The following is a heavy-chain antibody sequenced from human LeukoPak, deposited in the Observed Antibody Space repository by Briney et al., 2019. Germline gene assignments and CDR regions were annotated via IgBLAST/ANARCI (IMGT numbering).Heavy chain of an antibody. J-gene: IGHJ4*02. CDR3: ARGGDSLHY. CDR2: IYSGGST. CDR1: GFTVSSNF. D-gene: IGHD3-10*01. V-gene: IGHV3-66*01. Sequence: PGGSLTLSCAASGFTVSSNFMTWLRQAPGQGLEWVSVIYSGGSTYYADSVKDRFTISRDNSKNMLYLQMNSLRAEDTAVYYCARGGDSLHYWGQGTLVTVSS.